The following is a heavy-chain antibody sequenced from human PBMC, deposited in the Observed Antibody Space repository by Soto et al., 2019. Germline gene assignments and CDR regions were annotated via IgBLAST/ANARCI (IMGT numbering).Heavy chain of an antibody. V-gene: IGHV4-39*01. CDR3: ARRGITGTHRGYYYYGMDV. J-gene: IGHJ6*02. CDR2: IYYSGST. D-gene: IGHD1-20*01. CDR1: GGSISGSSYY. Sequence: LSLTCTVSGGSISGSSYYWGWIRQPPGKGLEWIGSIYYSGSTYYNPSLKSRVTISVDTSKNQFSLKLSSVTAADTAVYYCARRGITGTHRGYYYYGMDVWGQGTTVTVSS.